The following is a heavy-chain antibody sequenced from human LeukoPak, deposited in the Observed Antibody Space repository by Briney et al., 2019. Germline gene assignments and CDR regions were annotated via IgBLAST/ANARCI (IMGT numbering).Heavy chain of an antibody. CDR2: IYYSGST. D-gene: IGHD5-18*01. CDR3: ARGGYSYYYFDY. CDR1: GDSISMHY. V-gene: IGHV4-59*11. Sequence: SETLSLTCSVSGDSISMHYWSWIRQPPGKGLEWIGYIYYSGSTIYNPSLKSRGTISVDTSKNHFSLKLSSVTAADTAVYYCARGGYSYYYFDYWGQGTLATVSS. J-gene: IGHJ4*02.